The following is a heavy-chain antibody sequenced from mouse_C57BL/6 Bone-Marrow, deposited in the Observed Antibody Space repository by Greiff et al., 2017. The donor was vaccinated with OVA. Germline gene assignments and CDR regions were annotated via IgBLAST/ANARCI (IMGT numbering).Heavy chain of an antibody. V-gene: IGHV1-82*01. CDR3: AIHEDGYYASYFDY. CDR2: IYPGDGDT. D-gene: IGHD2-3*01. Sequence: QVQLQQSGPELVKPGASVKISCKASGYAFSSSWMNWVKQRPGKGLEWIGRIYPGDGDTHYNGKFKGKATLTADKSSSTACMQLGSLTCEDSSVYCCAIHEDGYYASYFDYWGQGTTLTVSS. CDR1: GYAFSSSW. J-gene: IGHJ2*01.